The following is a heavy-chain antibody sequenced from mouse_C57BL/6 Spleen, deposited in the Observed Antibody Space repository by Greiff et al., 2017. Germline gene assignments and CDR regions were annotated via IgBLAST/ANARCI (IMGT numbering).Heavy chain of an antibody. J-gene: IGHJ4*01. CDR2: ISSGSSTI. CDR3: ARPYYSNYYYAMDY. CDR1: GFTFSDYG. Sequence: EVKLVESGGGLVKPGGSLKLSCAASGFTFSDYGMHWVRQAPEKGLEWVAYISSGSSTIYYADTVKGRFTISRDNAKNTLFLQMPSLRSEDTAMYYCARPYYSNYYYAMDYWGQGTSVTVSS. D-gene: IGHD2-5*01. V-gene: IGHV5-17*01.